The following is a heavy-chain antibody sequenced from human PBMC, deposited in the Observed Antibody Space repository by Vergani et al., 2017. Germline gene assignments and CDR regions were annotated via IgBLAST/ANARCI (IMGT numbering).Heavy chain of an antibody. D-gene: IGHD6-19*01. CDR3: ARHATVEWLVKWEWIVD. Sequence: QLQLQESGPGLVKPSATLSMTCSVSGASIRSSNYYWGWLRQPPGKGLEWIESIYYSGSTYYNPSLKSRVTISVDTSKNQFSLKLSSVTAADTAVYFCARHATVEWLVKWEWIVDWCREGLVAISS. CDR2: IYYSGST. V-gene: IGHV4-39*01. J-gene: IGHJ4*02. CDR1: GASIRSSNYY.